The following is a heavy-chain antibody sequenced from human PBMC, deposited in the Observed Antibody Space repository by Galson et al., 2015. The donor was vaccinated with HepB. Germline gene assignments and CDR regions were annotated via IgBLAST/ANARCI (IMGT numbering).Heavy chain of an antibody. V-gene: IGHV3-23*01. Sequence: SLRLSCAASGFSFSNYAMNWVRQAPGKGLEWVSSIGGSGGNTYYADSVKGRFTISRDNSKNTPYLQMNSLRAEDTAVYYCAKAGPYSSGGVVPWGDFDYWGQGTLVTVSS. CDR2: IGGSGGNT. CDR3: AKAGPYSSGGVVPWGDFDY. D-gene: IGHD6-19*01. J-gene: IGHJ4*02. CDR1: GFSFSNYA.